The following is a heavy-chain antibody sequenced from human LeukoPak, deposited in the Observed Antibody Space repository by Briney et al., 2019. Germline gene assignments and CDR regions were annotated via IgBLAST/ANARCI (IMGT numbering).Heavy chain of an antibody. CDR2: ITGGGDYT. CDR3: AKGYRGIEAFDI. J-gene: IGHJ3*02. Sequence: GGSLRHSCAASGFTFSTSAMSWVRQAPGKGLEWVSAITGGGDYTYYADSVKGRFTISRDNPKNAVYLQMNSLRAEDTAVYYCAKGYRGIEAFDIWGQGTMVTVSS. D-gene: IGHD1-26*01. V-gene: IGHV3-23*01. CDR1: GFTFSTSA.